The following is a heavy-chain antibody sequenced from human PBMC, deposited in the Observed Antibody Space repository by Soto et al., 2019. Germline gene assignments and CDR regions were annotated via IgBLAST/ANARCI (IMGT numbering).Heavy chain of an antibody. CDR3: AKETRLRFLDLCNWFDP. D-gene: IGHD3-3*01. Sequence: GGSLRLSCAASGFTFSSYAMSCLRQAPGKGLEWVSAIGCSGDSTYYADSVKGRFTISRDNSKNTLYLQMNSLRAEDTAVYYCAKETRLRFLDLCNWFDPWGQGTLVTVSS. V-gene: IGHV3-23*01. CDR2: IGCSGDST. CDR1: GFTFSSYA. J-gene: IGHJ5*02.